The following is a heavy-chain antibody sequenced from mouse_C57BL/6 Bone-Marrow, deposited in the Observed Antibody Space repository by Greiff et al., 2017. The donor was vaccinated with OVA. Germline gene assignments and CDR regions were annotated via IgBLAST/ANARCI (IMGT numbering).Heavy chain of an antibody. CDR3: ARIDAMDY. V-gene: IGHV5-12*01. CDR2: ISNGGGST. Sequence: EVKLEESGGGLVQPGGSLKLSCAASGFTFSDFYMYWIRQTPEKRLEWVAYISNGGGSTYYPDTVKGRFTISRDNAKNTLYLQMSRLKSEDTAMYYCARIDAMDYWGQGTSVTVSA. J-gene: IGHJ4*01. CDR1: GFTFSDFY.